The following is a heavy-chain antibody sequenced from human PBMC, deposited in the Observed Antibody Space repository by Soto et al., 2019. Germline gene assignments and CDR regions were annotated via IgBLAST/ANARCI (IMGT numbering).Heavy chain of an antibody. CDR3: ARSHGVYGMDV. J-gene: IGHJ6*02. CDR1: GFTFSRYG. Sequence: QVQLVESGGGVVQPGRSLRLSCAASGFTFSRYGMHWVRQAPGQGLEWVAVISYDGSNKYYADSVKGRFTISRDNSKNKLYLQMNSLIAEDTAVYYCARSHGVYGMDVWGQGTTVTVSS. CDR2: ISYDGSNK. D-gene: IGHD4-17*01. V-gene: IGHV3-30*03.